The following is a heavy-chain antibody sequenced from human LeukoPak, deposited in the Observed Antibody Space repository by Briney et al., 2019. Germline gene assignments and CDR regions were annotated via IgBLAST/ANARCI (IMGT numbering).Heavy chain of an antibody. CDR3: ARPTYSYGHFDY. J-gene: IGHJ4*02. CDR1: GYTFTSYG. CDR2: ISAYNGNT. D-gene: IGHD5-18*01. V-gene: IGHV1-18*01. Sequence: ASVKASCKASGYTFTSYGISWVRQAPGQGLEWMGWISAYNGNTNYAQKLQGRVTMTTDTSTSTAYMELRSLRSDDTAVYYCARPTYSYGHFDYWGQGTLVTVSS.